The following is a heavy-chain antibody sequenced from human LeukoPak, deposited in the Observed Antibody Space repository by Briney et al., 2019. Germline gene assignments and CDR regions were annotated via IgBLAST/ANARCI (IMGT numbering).Heavy chain of an antibody. V-gene: IGHV3-48*04. CDR2: ISSSSSTI. CDR3: ARLEDTAMVIVPYGMDV. CDR1: GFTVSSNY. D-gene: IGHD5-18*01. Sequence: PGGSLRLSCAASGFTVSSNYMSWVRQAPGKGLEWVSYISSSSSTIYYADSVKGRFTISRDNAKNSLYLQMNSLRAEGTAVYYCARLEDTAMVIVPYGMDVWGQGTTVTVSS. J-gene: IGHJ6*02.